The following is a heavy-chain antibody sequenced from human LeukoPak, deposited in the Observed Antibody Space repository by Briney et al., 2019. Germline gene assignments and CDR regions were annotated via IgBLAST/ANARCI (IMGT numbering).Heavy chain of an antibody. V-gene: IGHV3-13*01. CDR1: GFTFSSYD. D-gene: IGHD2-2*01. Sequence: GGSLRLSCAASGFTFSSYDMPWVRQATGKGLEWVSAIGTAGDTYYPGSVKGRFTISRENAKNSLYLQMNSLRAGDTAVYYCARASDCSSTSCYDFDYWGQGTLVTVSS. CDR2: IGTAGDT. CDR3: ARASDCSSTSCYDFDY. J-gene: IGHJ4*02.